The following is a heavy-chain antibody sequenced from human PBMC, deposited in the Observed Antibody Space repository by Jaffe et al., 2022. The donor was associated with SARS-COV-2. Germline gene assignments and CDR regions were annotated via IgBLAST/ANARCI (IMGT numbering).Heavy chain of an antibody. CDR3: ARDSEQQLVLLSCCWFDP. CDR2: IYTSGST. J-gene: IGHJ5*02. D-gene: IGHD6-13*01. Sequence: QVQLQESGPGLVKPSETLSLTCTVSGGSISSYYWSWIRQPAGKGLEWIGRIYTSGSTNYNPSLKSRVTMSVDTSKNQFSLKLSSVTAADTAVYYCARDSEQQLVLLSCCWFDPWGQGTLVTVSS. CDR1: GGSISSYY. V-gene: IGHV4-4*07.